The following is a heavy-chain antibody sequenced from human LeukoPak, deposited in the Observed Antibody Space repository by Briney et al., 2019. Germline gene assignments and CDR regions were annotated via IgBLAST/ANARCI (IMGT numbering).Heavy chain of an antibody. D-gene: IGHD2-15*01. V-gene: IGHV3-11*06. J-gene: IGHJ4*02. Sequence: KGRFTLSRDNAKKSLYLQMNSLRAEDTAVYYCARAPHPYCSGGNCIYFDYWDQGTLVTASS. CDR3: ARAPHPYCSGGNCIYFDY.